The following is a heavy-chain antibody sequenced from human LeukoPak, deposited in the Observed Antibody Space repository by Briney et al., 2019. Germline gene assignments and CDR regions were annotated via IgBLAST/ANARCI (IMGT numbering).Heavy chain of an antibody. V-gene: IGHV3-64*03. Sequence: PGGSLRLSCSASGFTFSSYAMHWVRQAPGKGLEYVSGISSNGGITYYADSVKGRFTISRGNSNNRLYLQMSSLRAEDTAVFYCVKDRGYSYGYPYNYYYYGMDVWGRGTTVTVSS. J-gene: IGHJ6*02. CDR2: ISSNGGIT. CDR1: GFTFSSYA. CDR3: VKDRGYSYGYPYNYYYYGMDV. D-gene: IGHD5-18*01.